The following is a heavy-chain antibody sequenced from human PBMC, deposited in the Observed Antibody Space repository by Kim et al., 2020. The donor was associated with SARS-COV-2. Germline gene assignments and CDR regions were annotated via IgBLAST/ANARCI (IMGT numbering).Heavy chain of an antibody. CDR3: ARDEGIYSGYDYHYYGMDV. Sequence: SVKVSCKASGGTFSSYAISWVRQAPGQGLEWMGRIIPTLGIANYAQKFQGRVTITADKSTSTAYMELSSLRSEDTAVYYCARDEGIYSGYDYHYYGMDVWGQGTTVTVSS. CDR1: GGTFSSYA. J-gene: IGHJ6*02. CDR2: IIPTLGIA. D-gene: IGHD5-12*01. V-gene: IGHV1-69*04.